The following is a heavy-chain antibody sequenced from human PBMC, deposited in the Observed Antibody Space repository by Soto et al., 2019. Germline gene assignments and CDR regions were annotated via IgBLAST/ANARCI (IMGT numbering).Heavy chain of an antibody. V-gene: IGHV4-39*01. CDR1: GGSISSSSYY. CDR2: IYYSGST. CDR3: ARKDIVATSYGMDV. D-gene: IGHD5-12*01. J-gene: IGHJ6*02. Sequence: SKTPSLTCTVSGGSISSSSYYWGWFRQPPGKGLEWIGSIYYSGSTYYNPSLKSRVTISVDTSKNQFSLKLSSVTAADTAVYYCARKDIVATSYGMDVWGQGTTVT.